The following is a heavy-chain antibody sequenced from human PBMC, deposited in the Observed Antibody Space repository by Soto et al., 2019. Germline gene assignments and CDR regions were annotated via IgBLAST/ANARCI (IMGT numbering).Heavy chain of an antibody. D-gene: IGHD1-26*01. Sequence: PGGSLRLSCAASGFTFSSYAMSWVRQAPGKGLEWVSAISGSGGSTYYADSVKGRFTISRDNSKNTLYLQMNSLRAEDTDVYYCAKDSLQFGIYFPYGMDVWGQGTTVTVSS. V-gene: IGHV3-23*01. CDR2: ISGSGGST. CDR1: GFTFSSYA. CDR3: AKDSLQFGIYFPYGMDV. J-gene: IGHJ6*02.